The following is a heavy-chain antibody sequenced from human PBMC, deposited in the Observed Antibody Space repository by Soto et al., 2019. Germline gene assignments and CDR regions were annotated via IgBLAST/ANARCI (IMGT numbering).Heavy chain of an antibody. D-gene: IGHD7-27*01. CDR2: ISGGGTGT. J-gene: IGHJ4*02. CDR3: AKEVSLGSTVDLGY. Sequence: GGSLKLSCAVTGFSFNNYAMNWVRQAPGKGLEWVSSISGGGTGTYSADAVKGRFTISRDNSMGTLYLQMKSLRVEDTAIYYCAKEVSLGSTVDLGYWGQGTLVTVSS. V-gene: IGHV3-23*01. CDR1: GFSFNNYA.